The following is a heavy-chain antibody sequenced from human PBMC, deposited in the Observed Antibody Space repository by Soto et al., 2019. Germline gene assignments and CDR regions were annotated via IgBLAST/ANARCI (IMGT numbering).Heavy chain of an antibody. D-gene: IGHD6-19*01. V-gene: IGHV3-23*01. CDR1: GFTFSSYA. CDR3: AKGFQVREQWLVHGYYFDY. Sequence: HPGGSLRLSCAASGFTFSSYAMSWVRQAPGKGLEWVSAISGSGGSTYYADSVKGRFTISRDNSKNTLYLQMNSLRAEDTAVYYCAKGFQVREQWLVHGYYFDYWGQGTLVTVSS. J-gene: IGHJ4*02. CDR2: ISGSGGST.